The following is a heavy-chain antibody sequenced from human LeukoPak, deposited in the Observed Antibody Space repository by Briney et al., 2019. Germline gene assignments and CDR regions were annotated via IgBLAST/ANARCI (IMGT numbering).Heavy chain of an antibody. CDR2: ISYDGSNK. V-gene: IGHV3-30*18. CDR1: GFTFSSYG. J-gene: IGHJ4*02. D-gene: IGHD3-22*01. Sequence: GGSLRLSCAASGFTFSSYGMHWVRQAPGKGLEWVAVISYDGSNKYYADSVKGRFTISRDSSKNTLYLQMNSLRAEDTAVYYCAKDFSPDSSGYLRRDYFDYWGQGTLVTVSS. CDR3: AKDFSPDSSGYLRRDYFDY.